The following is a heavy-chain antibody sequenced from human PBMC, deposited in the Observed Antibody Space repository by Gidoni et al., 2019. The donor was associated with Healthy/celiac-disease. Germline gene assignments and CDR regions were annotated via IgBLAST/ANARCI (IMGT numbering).Heavy chain of an antibody. D-gene: IGHD2-21*02. CDR3: ARDRMSDGFDP. Sequence: EVQLVESGGGLVQPGGSLRLSCAASGFTFSSYSMNWVRQAPGKGLEWVSYISSSSSTIYYADSVKGRFTISRDNAKNSLYLQMNSLRAEDTAVYYCARDRMSDGFDPWGQGTLVTVSS. V-gene: IGHV3-48*01. CDR2: ISSSSSTI. J-gene: IGHJ5*02. CDR1: GFTFSSYS.